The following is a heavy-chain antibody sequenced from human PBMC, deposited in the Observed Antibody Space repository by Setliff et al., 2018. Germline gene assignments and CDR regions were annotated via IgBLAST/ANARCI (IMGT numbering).Heavy chain of an antibody. CDR3: ARGYRGYYNFWSGSQGANWFDP. CDR1: GYTFTSYY. CDR2: INPSGGST. V-gene: IGHV1-46*01. J-gene: IGHJ5*02. D-gene: IGHD3-3*01. Sequence: ASVKVSCKASGYTFTSYYMHWVRQAPGQGLEWMGIINPSGGSTSYAQKFQGRVTMTEDTSTDTAYMELSSLRSEDTAVYYCARGYRGYYNFWSGSQGANWFDPWGQGTLVTVSS.